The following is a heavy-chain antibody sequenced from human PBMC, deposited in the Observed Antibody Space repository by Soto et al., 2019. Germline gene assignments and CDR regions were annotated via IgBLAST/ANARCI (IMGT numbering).Heavy chain of an antibody. CDR3: ARGSQTIIGKIFVVVIPHQSSYYHYMDV. CDR1: GFTFSSYW. Sequence: GGSLRLSCAASGFTFSSYWMSWVRQAPGKGLEWVANIKQDGSEKYYVDSVKGRFTISRDNAKNSLYLQMNSLRAEDTAVYYCARGSQTIIGKIFVVVIPHQSSYYHYMDVWGKGTTVTVSS. D-gene: IGHD3-3*01. V-gene: IGHV3-7*01. CDR2: IKQDGSEK. J-gene: IGHJ6*03.